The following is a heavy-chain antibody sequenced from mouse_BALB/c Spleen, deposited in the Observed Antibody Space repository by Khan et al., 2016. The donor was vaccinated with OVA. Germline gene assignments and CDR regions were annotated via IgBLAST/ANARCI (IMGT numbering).Heavy chain of an antibody. CDR3: ARHPYVSCVMAY. J-gene: IGHJ4*01. CDR2: INTYTGEP. V-gene: IGHV9-3-1*01. CDR1: GYTFTNSG. D-gene: IGHD1-1*01. Sequence: QIQLVQSGPELKKPGETVKISCKASGYTFTNSGMNWVKQAPGKGLKWMGWINTYTGEPKYADDFKGRFAFSLEISASTAYLQINNLKNEDTATYCCARHPYVSCVMAYWGQGTSVTVSS.